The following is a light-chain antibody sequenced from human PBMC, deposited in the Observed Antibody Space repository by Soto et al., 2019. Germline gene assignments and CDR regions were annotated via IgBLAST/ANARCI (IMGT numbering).Light chain of an antibody. CDR1: QSLVYSDGKTY. Sequence: VVMTQSPLSLPVTLGQPASISCRSSQSLVYSDGKTYLNWFQQRPGQAPSRLIYKVSNLDCGVPDRFSGIGLGSEFTLNIGRVEAADVAIYYGTQDSYWPLTFGEGTEMEIK. V-gene: IGKV2-30*01. CDR2: KVS. CDR3: TQDSYWPLT. J-gene: IGKJ4*02.